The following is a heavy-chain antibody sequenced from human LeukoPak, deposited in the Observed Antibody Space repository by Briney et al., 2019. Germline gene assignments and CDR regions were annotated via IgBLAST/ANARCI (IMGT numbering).Heavy chain of an antibody. CDR2: ISGSGGST. Sequence: SGGSLRLSCAASGFTFSSYAMSWLRQAPEKGLEWVSAISGSGGSTYYADSVKGRFTISRDNAKNSLYLQMNSLRAEDTAVYYCARSSGWIDYWGQGALVTVSS. D-gene: IGHD6-19*01. CDR1: GFTFSSYA. J-gene: IGHJ4*02. CDR3: ARSSGWIDY. V-gene: IGHV3-23*01.